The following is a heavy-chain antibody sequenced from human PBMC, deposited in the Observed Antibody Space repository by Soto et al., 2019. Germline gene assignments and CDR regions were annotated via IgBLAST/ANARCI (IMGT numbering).Heavy chain of an antibody. CDR1: GGSFSGYY. J-gene: IGHJ6*03. V-gene: IGHV4-34*01. D-gene: IGHD2-2*01. CDR2: INHSGST. CDR3: ASTIVVVPAAMQYYMDV. Sequence: QVQLQQWGAGLLKPSETLSLTCAVYGGSFSGYYWSWIRQPPGKGLEWIGEINHSGSTNYNPSLKSRVTISVDTSKNQFSLKLSSVTAADTAVYYWASTIVVVPAAMQYYMDVWGKGTTVTVSS.